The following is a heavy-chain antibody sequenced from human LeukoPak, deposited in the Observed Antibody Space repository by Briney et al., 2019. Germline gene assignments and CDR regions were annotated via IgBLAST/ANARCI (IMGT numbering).Heavy chain of an antibody. Sequence: ASVKVSCKASGYTFTSYYMHWVRQAPGQGLEWMGIINPSGGSTSYAQKFQGRVTMTRDMSTSTVYMELSSLRSEDTAVYYCASESHYDSSGYSPWGQGTMVTVS. CDR1: GYTFTSYY. J-gene: IGHJ3*01. V-gene: IGHV1-46*01. CDR2: INPSGGST. D-gene: IGHD3-22*01. CDR3: ASESHYDSSGYSP.